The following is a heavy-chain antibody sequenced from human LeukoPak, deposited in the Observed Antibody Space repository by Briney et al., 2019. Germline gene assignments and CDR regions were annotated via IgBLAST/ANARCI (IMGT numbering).Heavy chain of an antibody. V-gene: IGHV3-7*01. J-gene: IGHJ4*02. D-gene: IGHD4-17*01. CDR3: ARDGAVTNGRYFDY. CDR1: GFTFSSYW. CDR2: IKQDGSEK. Sequence: GGSLRLSCAASGFTFSSYWMSWVRQAPGKGLEWVANIKQDGSEKYYVDSVKGRFTISRDNAKNSLYLQMNSVRAEDTAVYYCARDGAVTNGRYFDYWGQGTLVTVSS.